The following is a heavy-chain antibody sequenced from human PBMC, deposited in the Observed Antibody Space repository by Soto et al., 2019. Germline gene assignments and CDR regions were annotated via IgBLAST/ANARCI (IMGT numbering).Heavy chain of an antibody. Sequence: GSLRLSCAASGFTFSSYAVSWVRQAPGKGPEWVSSISGSGSTIYYADSVKGRFTISRDNSKNTLYLQMSSLRAEDTAVYYCAKVFYYYDSSGYYYFDYWGQGTLVTVSS. CDR3: AKVFYYYDSSGYYYFDY. J-gene: IGHJ4*02. CDR2: ISGSGSTI. CDR1: GFTFSSYA. D-gene: IGHD3-22*01. V-gene: IGHV3-23*01.